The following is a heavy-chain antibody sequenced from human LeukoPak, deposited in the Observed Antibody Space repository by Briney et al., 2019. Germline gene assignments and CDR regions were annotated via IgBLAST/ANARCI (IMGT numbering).Heavy chain of an antibody. D-gene: IGHD5-12*01. V-gene: IGHV4-59*01. CDR2: MHNSGSS. J-gene: IGHJ3*02. CDR3: ARSAEWLRNAFDI. Sequence: SETLSLSCTVSAASTSHFYWNWIRPPPGKGLEWISYMHNSGSSKHSPSLKSRVTISIDTSKNQFSLQLTSVTAADTAIYYCARSAEWLRNAFDIWGQGTMVSVSS. CDR1: AASTSHFY.